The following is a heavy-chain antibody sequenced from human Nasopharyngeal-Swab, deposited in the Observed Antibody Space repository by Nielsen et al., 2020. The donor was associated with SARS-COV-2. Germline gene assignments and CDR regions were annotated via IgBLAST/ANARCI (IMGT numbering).Heavy chain of an antibody. V-gene: IGHV1-2*02. J-gene: IGHJ4*02. D-gene: IGHD3-10*01. CDR3: ARERGGSGTYSIDY. Sequence: ASVKVSCKPSGYTFTDNFIHWVRQAPGLGLEWMGWIDPNSGGTNYVQKFQGRVTMTRDTSTSTAYMELSRLTSDDAAVYYCARERGGSGTYSIDYWGPGTLVIVSP. CDR2: IDPNSGGT. CDR1: GYTFTDNF.